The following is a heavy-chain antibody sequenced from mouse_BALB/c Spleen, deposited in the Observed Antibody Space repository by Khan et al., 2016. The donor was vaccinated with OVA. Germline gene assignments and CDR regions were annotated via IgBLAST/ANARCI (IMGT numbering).Heavy chain of an antibody. CDR2: ISSSGTT. Sequence: EVQLQASGPGLVKPSQSLSLTCTVTGYSITSDYAWNWIRQFPGNKLDWMGYISSSGTTNYNPALKSRISITRDTSKNQFFLQLNSVTTEDTATYYCARDGSRYNYAMDYWGQGTSVTVSS. CDR1: GYSITSDYA. D-gene: IGHD2-3*01. CDR3: ARDGSRYNYAMDY. J-gene: IGHJ4*01. V-gene: IGHV3-2*02.